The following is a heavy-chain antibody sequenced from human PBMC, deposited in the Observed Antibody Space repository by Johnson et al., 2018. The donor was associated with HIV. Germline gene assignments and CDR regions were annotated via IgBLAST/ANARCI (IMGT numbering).Heavy chain of an antibody. J-gene: IGHJ3*02. V-gene: IGHV3-73*01. Sequence: VQLVESGGGVVQPGRSLRLSCAASGFTFSGSAMHWVRQASGKGLEWVGRIRGRANTYATAYAASLKGSFTISRDDSTNTAYLQMNSLRAEDTAVYYCASVHGIAVVDAFDIWGQGTMVTGPS. CDR3: ASVHGIAVVDAFDI. D-gene: IGHD6-19*01. CDR1: GFTFSGSA. CDR2: IRGRANTYAT.